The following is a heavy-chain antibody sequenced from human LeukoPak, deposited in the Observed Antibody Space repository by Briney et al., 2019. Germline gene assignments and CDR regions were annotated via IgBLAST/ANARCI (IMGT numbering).Heavy chain of an antibody. D-gene: IGHD1-26*01. CDR2: VYYSGST. CDR1: GFSISSGYY. V-gene: IGHV4-38-2*01. J-gene: IGHJ4*02. CDR3: ARNSSGSYFDH. Sequence: SETLSLTCGVSGFSISSGYYWGWTRQPPGKGLEWIGSVYYSGSTDYNPSLKSRVTISVDTFRNQFSLRLKSVTATDTAVYYCARNSSGSYFDHWGQGSLVTVSS.